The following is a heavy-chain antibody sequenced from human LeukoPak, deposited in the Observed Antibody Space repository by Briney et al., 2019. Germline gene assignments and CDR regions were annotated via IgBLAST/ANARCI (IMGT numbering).Heavy chain of an antibody. CDR2: IYHSGST. D-gene: IGHD3-10*02. J-gene: IGHJ4*02. CDR1: GGSLSAYY. CDR3: ARRVVRGVIKY. Sequence: SETLSLTCAVYGGSLSAYYWTWIRQPPGKGLEWIGSIYHSGSTYYNPSLKSRVTISVDTSKNQFSLKLSSVTAADTAVYYCARRVVRGVIKYWGQGTLVTVSS. V-gene: IGHV4-34*01.